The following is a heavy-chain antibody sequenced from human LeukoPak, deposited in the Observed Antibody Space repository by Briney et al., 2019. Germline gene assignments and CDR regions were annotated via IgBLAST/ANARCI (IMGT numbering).Heavy chain of an antibody. CDR2: IYTSGST. Sequence: ASETLSLTCTVSGGSISSYYWSWIRQPPGKGLEWIGYIYTSGSTNYNPSLKSRVTISVDTSKNQFFLKLSSVTAADTAVYYCARRYCSSTSCHFDYWGQGTLVTVSS. D-gene: IGHD2-2*01. J-gene: IGHJ4*02. CDR1: GGSISSYY. CDR3: ARRYCSSTSCHFDY. V-gene: IGHV4-4*09.